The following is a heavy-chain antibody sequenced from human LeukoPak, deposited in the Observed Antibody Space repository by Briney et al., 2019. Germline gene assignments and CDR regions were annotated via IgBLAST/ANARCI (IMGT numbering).Heavy chain of an antibody. J-gene: IGHJ5*02. V-gene: IGHV1-2*06. D-gene: IGHD3-22*01. CDR3: ARDQGPYYYDSSGSGFDP. CDR2: INPNSGGT. CDR1: GYTFTGYY. Sequence: ASVKVSCKASGYTFTGYYMHWVRQAPGQGLEWMGRINPNSGGTNYAQKLQGRVTMTTDTSTSTAYMELRSLRSDDTAVYYCARDQGPYYYDSSGSGFDPWGQGTLVTVSS.